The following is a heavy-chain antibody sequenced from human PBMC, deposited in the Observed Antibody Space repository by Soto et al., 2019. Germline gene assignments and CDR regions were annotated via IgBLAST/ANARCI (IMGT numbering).Heavy chain of an antibody. CDR1: GFTFSDYD. D-gene: IGHD3-3*01. J-gene: IGHJ6*02. CDR2: ISSSCSTI. V-gene: IGHV3-11*01. CDR3: ARDCYDFWSGYYPDYYYGMDV. Sequence: PGGSLRLSCAASGFTFSDYDMSRIRQAPGKGLEWVSYISSSCSTIYYADSVTGRFTISRDNAKNSLYLQMNSLRAEDTPVYYCARDCYDFWSGYYPDYYYGMDVWGHGTTVTLSS.